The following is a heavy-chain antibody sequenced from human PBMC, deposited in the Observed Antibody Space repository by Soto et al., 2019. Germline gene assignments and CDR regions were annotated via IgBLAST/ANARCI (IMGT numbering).Heavy chain of an antibody. Sequence: QVQLVQSGAEVKKPGASVKVSCKASGYTFTGYYMHWVRQAPGQGLEWMGWINPNSGGTNYAQQFQGRVTMTRDTSISTAYMELSRLRSDDTAVYYCAAEVEYSSSSAYYYGMDVWGQGTTVTVSS. CDR2: INPNSGGT. CDR3: AAEVEYSSSSAYYYGMDV. J-gene: IGHJ6*02. V-gene: IGHV1-2*02. D-gene: IGHD6-6*01. CDR1: GYTFTGYY.